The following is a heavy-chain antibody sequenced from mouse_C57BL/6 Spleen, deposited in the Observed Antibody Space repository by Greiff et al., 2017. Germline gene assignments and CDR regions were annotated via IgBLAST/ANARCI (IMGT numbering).Heavy chain of an antibody. CDR2: ISSGSSTI. V-gene: IGHV5-17*01. D-gene: IGHD1-1*01. CDR1: GFTFSDYG. Sequence: EVKLVESGGGLVKPGGSLKLSCAASGFTFSDYGMHWVRQAPEKGLEWVAYISSGSSTIYYADTVKGRFTISRANAKNTLFLQMTSLRSEDTAMYYCASLTTVVYPYYAMDYWGQGTSVTVSS. J-gene: IGHJ4*01. CDR3: ASLTTVVYPYYAMDY.